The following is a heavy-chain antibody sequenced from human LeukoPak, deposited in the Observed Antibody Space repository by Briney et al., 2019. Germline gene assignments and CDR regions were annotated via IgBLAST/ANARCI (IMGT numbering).Heavy chain of an antibody. Sequence: ASVKVSCKASGYTFTSYDINWVRQATGQGLEWMGWMNPNSGNTGYAQKFQGRVTMTRNTSISTAYMELSSLRSEDTALYYCARGSQDWTADFDYWGQGTLVTVSS. CDR2: MNPNSGNT. V-gene: IGHV1-8*01. D-gene: IGHD1-1*01. CDR3: ARGSQDWTADFDY. CDR1: GYTFTSYD. J-gene: IGHJ4*02.